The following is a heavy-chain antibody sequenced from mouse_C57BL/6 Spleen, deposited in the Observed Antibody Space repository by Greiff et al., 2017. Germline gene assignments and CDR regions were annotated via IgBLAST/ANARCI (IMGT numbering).Heavy chain of an antibody. CDR3: ARGPGGSSSYYYAMDY. D-gene: IGHD1-1*01. CDR2: IDPSDSET. CDR1: GYTFTSYW. Sequence: VQLQQPGAELVRPGSSVKLSCKASGYTFTSYWMHWVKQRPIQGLEWIGNIDPSDSETHYNQKFKDKATLTVDKSSSTAYMQLSSLTSEDSAVYYCARGPGGSSSYYYAMDYWGQGTSVTVSS. V-gene: IGHV1-52*01. J-gene: IGHJ4*01.